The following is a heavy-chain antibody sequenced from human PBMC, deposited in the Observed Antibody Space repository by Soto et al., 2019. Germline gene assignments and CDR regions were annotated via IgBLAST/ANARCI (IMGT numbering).Heavy chain of an antibody. CDR1: GYRFTDYH. D-gene: IGHD2-8*01. Sequence: AVKVSCKASGYRFTDYHIHWVRQAPGQGLEWLGRINPKSGGTSTAQKFQGWVTMTRDRSISTVYMELTRLRSDDTAVYFCARGHSTDCSNGVCSFFYNHEMDVWGQGATGTVS. CDR3: ARGHSTDCSNGVCSFFYNHEMDV. J-gene: IGHJ6*02. CDR2: INPKSGGT. V-gene: IGHV1-2*04.